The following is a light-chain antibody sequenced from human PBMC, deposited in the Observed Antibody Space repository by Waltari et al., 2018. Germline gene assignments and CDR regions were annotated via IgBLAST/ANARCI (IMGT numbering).Light chain of an antibody. Sequence: DIQMTQSPSSLSASVGDRVTINCRASQSINNLLNWYQQKPGRAPEVLIYGASTLQSGVPSRFSCSGSGTGFTLTINNLQPEDFATYYCQQSYNSPVTFGGGTKVEIK. J-gene: IGKJ4*01. CDR2: GAS. V-gene: IGKV1-39*01. CDR1: QSINNL. CDR3: QQSYNSPVT.